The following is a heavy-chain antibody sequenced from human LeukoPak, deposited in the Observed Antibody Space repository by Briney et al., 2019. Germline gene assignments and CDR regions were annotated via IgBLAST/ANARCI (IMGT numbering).Heavy chain of an antibody. D-gene: IGHD6-13*01. CDR2: IIPIFGTA. CDR1: GGTFSSYA. CDR3: ARAAAAGDSNFDY. V-gene: IGHV1-69*13. J-gene: IGHJ4*02. Sequence: SVKVSCKASGGTFSSYAISWVRQATGQGLEWMGGIIPIFGTANYAQKFQGRVTITADESTSTAYMELSSLRSEDTAVYYCARAAAAGDSNFDYWGQGTLVTVSS.